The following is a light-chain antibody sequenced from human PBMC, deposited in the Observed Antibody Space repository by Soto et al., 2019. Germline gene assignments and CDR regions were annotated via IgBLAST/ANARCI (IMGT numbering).Light chain of an antibody. CDR3: QQFRNWPWT. CDR2: GAS. CDR1: QSISIN. V-gene: IGKV3D-15*01. J-gene: IGKJ1*01. Sequence: EIVLTQSACTLSVSPGDRVTLSCRASQSISINLAWYQHKPGQAPRLLIHGASTRATGVPARISGSGYGTEFNLTISSLQSEDFAVYYCQQFRNWPWTFGQGTKVDIK.